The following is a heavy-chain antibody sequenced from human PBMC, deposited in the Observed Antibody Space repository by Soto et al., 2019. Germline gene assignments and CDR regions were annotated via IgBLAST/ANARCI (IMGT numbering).Heavy chain of an antibody. CDR1: GFTFSSYG. D-gene: IGHD2-2*01. CDR2: IWYDGSNK. CDR3: ARDRSTSNPPLNWFDP. Sequence: GGSLRLSCAASGFTFSSYGMHWVRQAPGKGLEWVAVIWYDGSNKYYADSVKGRFTISRDNSKNTLYLQMNSLRAEDTAVYYCARDRSTSNPPLNWFDPWGQGTLVTVSS. J-gene: IGHJ5*02. V-gene: IGHV3-33*01.